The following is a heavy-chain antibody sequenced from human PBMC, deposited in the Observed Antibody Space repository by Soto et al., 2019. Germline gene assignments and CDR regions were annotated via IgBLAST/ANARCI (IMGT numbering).Heavy chain of an antibody. CDR3: AREPYYYDSSGYYYVH. J-gene: IGHJ4*02. Sequence: QVPLVQSGAEVKKPGSSVKVSCKASGGTFSIYAISWVRQAPGQGLEWMGGIIPIFGTANYAQKFQGRVTITADESTSTAYMELSSLRSEDTAVYYCAREPYYYDSSGYYYVHWGQGTLVTVSS. CDR2: IIPIFGTA. CDR1: GGTFSIYA. V-gene: IGHV1-69*01. D-gene: IGHD3-22*01.